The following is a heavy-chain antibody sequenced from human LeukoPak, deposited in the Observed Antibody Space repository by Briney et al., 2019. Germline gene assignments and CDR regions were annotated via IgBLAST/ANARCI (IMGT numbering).Heavy chain of an antibody. CDR3: ARGPHRELLCLD. Sequence: PGGSLRLSCTASGFTFSNFWMHWVRQAPGKGLEWVSVIYSGGSTYYADSVKGRFTISRDNSKNTLYLQMNSLRAEDTAVYYCARGPHRELLCLDWGQGTLVTVSS. CDR2: IYSGGST. CDR1: GFTFSNFW. J-gene: IGHJ4*02. D-gene: IGHD2-2*01. V-gene: IGHV3-53*01.